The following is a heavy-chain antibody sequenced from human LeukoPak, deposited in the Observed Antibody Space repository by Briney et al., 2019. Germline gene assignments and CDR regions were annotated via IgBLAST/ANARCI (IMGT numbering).Heavy chain of an antibody. CDR1: GFTFSSYA. Sequence: GGSLRLSCAASGFTFSSYAMHWVRQAPGKGLEWVAVISYDGSNKYYADSVKGRFTISRDNSKNTLYLQMNSLRAEDTAVYYCARDGEQWLPHHTLDYWGQGTLVTVSS. CDR3: ARDGEQWLPHHTLDY. D-gene: IGHD6-19*01. CDR2: ISYDGSNK. V-gene: IGHV3-30-3*01. J-gene: IGHJ4*02.